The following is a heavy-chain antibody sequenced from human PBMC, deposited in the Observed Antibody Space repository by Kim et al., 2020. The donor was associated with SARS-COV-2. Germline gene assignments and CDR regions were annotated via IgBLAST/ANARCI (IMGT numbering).Heavy chain of an antibody. CDR3: ARVLRSYGLYWYFDL. Sequence: GGSLRLSCAASGFTFSSYAMHWVRQAPGKGLEWVAVISYDGSNKYYADSVKGRFTISRDNSKNTLYLQMNSLRAEDTAVYYCARVLRSYGLYWYFDLWGRGTRDTVSS. D-gene: IGHD1-26*01. CDR2: ISYDGSNK. J-gene: IGHJ2*01. CDR1: GFTFSSYA. V-gene: IGHV3-30*04.